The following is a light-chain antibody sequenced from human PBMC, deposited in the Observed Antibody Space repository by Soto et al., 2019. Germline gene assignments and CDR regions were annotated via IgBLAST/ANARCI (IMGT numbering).Light chain of an antibody. J-gene: IGKJ2*01. CDR1: QSVTNNY. V-gene: IGKV3-20*01. Sequence: EVVLTQSPGTLSLSPGESASLSCRASQSVTNNYLAWYQQRPGQAPRLLIFGSSDRATGIPDRFSGSGSGTYFTLTITRLEPEYFAVYYCHQYGSSYPYTFGQGTKLEIK. CDR3: HQYGSSYPYT. CDR2: GSS.